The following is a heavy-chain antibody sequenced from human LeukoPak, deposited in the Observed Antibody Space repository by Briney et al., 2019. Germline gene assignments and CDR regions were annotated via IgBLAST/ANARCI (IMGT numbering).Heavy chain of an antibody. CDR1: GGSISSSSYY. D-gene: IGHD6-19*01. CDR2: IYYSGST. CDR3: ARYISAVAAIFDY. V-gene: IGHV4-39*01. J-gene: IGHJ4*02. Sequence: SETLSLTCTVSGGSISSSSYYWGWIRQPPGKGLEWIGSIYYSGSTYYNPSLESRLTISVDTSKNQFSLKLTSVTAADTAVFYCARYISAVAAIFDYWGQRTLVTVSS.